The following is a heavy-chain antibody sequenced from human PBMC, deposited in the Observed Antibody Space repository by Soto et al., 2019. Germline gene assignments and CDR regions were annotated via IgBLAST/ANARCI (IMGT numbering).Heavy chain of an antibody. Sequence: PGGSLRLSCAASGFTFSDYYMSWIRQAPGKGLEWVSYISSSGSTIYYADSVKGRFTISRGNAKNSLYLQMNSLRAEDTAVYYCARDGVGYYDILPGPEGMDVWGQGTTVTVSS. CDR2: ISSSGSTI. J-gene: IGHJ6*02. CDR3: ARDGVGYYDILPGPEGMDV. V-gene: IGHV3-11*01. D-gene: IGHD3-9*01. CDR1: GFTFSDYY.